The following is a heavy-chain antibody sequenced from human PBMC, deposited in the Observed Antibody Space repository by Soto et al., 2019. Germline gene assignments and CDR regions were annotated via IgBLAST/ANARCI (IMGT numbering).Heavy chain of an antibody. J-gene: IGHJ3*02. Sequence: GGSLRLSCAASGFTSSSYAMSWVRQAPGKGLEWVSAISGSGGSTYYADSVKGRFTISRDNSKNTLYLQMNSLRAEDTAVYYCAKGRYSSSSQDAFDIWGQGTMVTVSS. CDR3: AKGRYSSSSQDAFDI. V-gene: IGHV3-23*01. CDR2: ISGSGGST. CDR1: GFTSSSYA. D-gene: IGHD6-13*01.